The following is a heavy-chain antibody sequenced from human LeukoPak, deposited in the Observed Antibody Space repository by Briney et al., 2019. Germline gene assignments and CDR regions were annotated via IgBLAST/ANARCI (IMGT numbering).Heavy chain of an antibody. J-gene: IGHJ6*03. D-gene: IGHD3-22*01. V-gene: IGHV4-61*02. CDR2: IYTSGST. Sequence: SETLSLTCTVSGGSISSDNYYWSWIRQPAGKGLEWIGRIYTSGSTKYNPSLKSRVTMSVDTSKNQLSLKLSSVTAADTAVYYCARVQRRYDSSGYYYDHYYYYYMDVWGKGATVTVSS. CDR3: ARVQRRYDSSGYYYDHYYYYYMDV. CDR1: GGSISSDNYY.